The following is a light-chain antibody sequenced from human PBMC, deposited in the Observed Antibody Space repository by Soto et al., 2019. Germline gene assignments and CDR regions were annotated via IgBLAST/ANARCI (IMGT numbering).Light chain of an antibody. CDR1: YDISSS. J-gene: IGKJ2*01. CDR3: QQLSHYPYT. V-gene: IGKV1-9*01. Sequence: IQLTQSPSFLSASVEDRVTITCRASYDISSSLAWYQQEPGKPPKLLIYGSSTLQTGVPSRFSGTGSGTKFTLTISSLQFGDFATYYCQQLSHYPYTFGQGTKVDIK. CDR2: GSS.